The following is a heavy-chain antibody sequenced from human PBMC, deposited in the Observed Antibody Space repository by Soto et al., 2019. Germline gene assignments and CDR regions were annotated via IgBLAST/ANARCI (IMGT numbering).Heavy chain of an antibody. V-gene: IGHV3-11*06. J-gene: IGHJ3*02. D-gene: IGHD3-22*01. CDR1: GFTFSDYY. CDR2: ISSSSSYT. Sequence: QVQLVESGGGLVQPGGSLRLSCAASGFTFSDYYMSWIRQAPGKGLEWVSYISSSSSYTNYADSVKGRFTISRDNAKNSLYLQMNSLRAEDTAVYYCASYYYDSSGYSLGHAFDIWGQGTMVTVSS. CDR3: ASYYYDSSGYSLGHAFDI.